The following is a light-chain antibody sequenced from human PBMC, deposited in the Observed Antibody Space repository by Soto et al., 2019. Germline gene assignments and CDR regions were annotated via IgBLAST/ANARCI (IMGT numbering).Light chain of an antibody. CDR1: SSKIGAGYD. V-gene: IGLV1-40*01. J-gene: IGLJ1*01. CDR3: QSYDSSLSGFYV. CDR2: GNS. Sequence: QSVLTQPPSVSGAPGQRVTISCTGSSSKIGAGYDVHWYQQLPGTAPKLLIYGNSNRPSGVPDRFSGSKSGTSASLAITGLQAEDEADYYCQSYDSSLSGFYVFGTGTKLTVL.